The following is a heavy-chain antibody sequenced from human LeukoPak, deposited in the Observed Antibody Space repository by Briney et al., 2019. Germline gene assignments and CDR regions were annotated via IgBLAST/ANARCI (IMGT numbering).Heavy chain of an antibody. J-gene: IGHJ4*02. D-gene: IGHD3-16*02. CDR3: ARRGGSYRYFDY. Sequence: SETLSLTCTVSGGSISSGGYYWGWIRQPPGKGLEWIGSFYYSGSTYYNQSLRRRVTISVDTSKSQFSLKLTSVTAADTAVYYCARRGGSYRYFDYWGQGTLVTVSS. V-gene: IGHV4-39*01. CDR1: GGSISSGGYY. CDR2: FYYSGST.